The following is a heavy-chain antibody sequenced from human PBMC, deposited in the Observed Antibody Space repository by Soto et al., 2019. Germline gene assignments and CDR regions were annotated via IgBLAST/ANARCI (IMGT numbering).Heavy chain of an antibody. CDR3: ARGRYCLTGRCFPNWFDS. V-gene: IGHV4-30-4*01. Sequence: SETLSLTCSVSGDSISNLDYLWAWIRQPPGQALEYIGYIYKSATTYYNPSFESRVAISVDTSKSQFSLNVTSVTAADTAVYFCARGRYCLTGRCFPNWFDSWGQGALVTVSS. CDR1: GDSISNLDYL. CDR2: IYKSATT. D-gene: IGHD7-27*01. J-gene: IGHJ5*01.